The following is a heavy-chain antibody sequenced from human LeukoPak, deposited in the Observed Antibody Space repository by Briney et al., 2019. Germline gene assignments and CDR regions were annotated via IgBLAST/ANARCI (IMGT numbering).Heavy chain of an antibody. CDR3: ARGVTYYDFWSGYFDY. CDR2: IYYSGST. CDR1: GGSISSYY. J-gene: IGHJ4*02. Sequence: SETLSLTCTVPGGSISSYYWSWIRQPPGKGLEWIGYIYYSGSTNYNPSLKSRVTISVDTSKNQFSLKLSSVTAADTAVYYCARGVTYYDFWSGYFDYWGQGTLVTVSS. V-gene: IGHV4-59*01. D-gene: IGHD3-3*01.